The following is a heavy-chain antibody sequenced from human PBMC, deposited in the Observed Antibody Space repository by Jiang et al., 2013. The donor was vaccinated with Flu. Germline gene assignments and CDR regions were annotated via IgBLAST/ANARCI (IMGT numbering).Heavy chain of an antibody. CDR3: ARHPIVGATHFDY. CDR2: IFPGDSET. D-gene: IGHD1-26*01. CDR1: YW. J-gene: IGHJ4*02. V-gene: IGHV5-51*01. Sequence: YWIGWVRQMPGKGLEWMGIIFPGDSETRYSPSFQGQVTISADKSISTAYLQWSSLKASDTAMYYCARHPIVGATHFDYWGQGTLVTVSS.